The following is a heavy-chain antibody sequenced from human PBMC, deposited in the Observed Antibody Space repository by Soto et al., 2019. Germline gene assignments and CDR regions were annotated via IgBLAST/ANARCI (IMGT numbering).Heavy chain of an antibody. D-gene: IGHD3-9*01. CDR1: GVAFSSDW. CDR3: ATSSNTGYIFGF. V-gene: IGHV3-7*01. J-gene: IGHJ4*02. Sequence: GWCLRLSGAAAGVAFSSDWMSSRRQATGQGLEWVANIKKECSEEYYVDCVKGRFAISRDSAEDSLYLQMNSLRAEDTAVHCCATSSNTGYIFGFWGRRTRVTVSS. CDR2: IKKECSEE.